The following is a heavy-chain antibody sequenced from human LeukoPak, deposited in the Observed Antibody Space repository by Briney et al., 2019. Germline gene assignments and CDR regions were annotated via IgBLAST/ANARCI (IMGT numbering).Heavy chain of an antibody. Sequence: SETLSLTCTVSGGSISGSYWSWLRQPPGKGLEWIGEVNHSGSTNYNPSLKSRVTISVDTSKNQFSLKLSSVTAADTAVYYCARHDGWEYYFDYWGQGSVVTVSS. CDR3: ARHDGWEYYFDY. D-gene: IGHD1-26*01. CDR2: VNHSGST. CDR1: GGSISGSY. J-gene: IGHJ4*02. V-gene: IGHV4-34*01.